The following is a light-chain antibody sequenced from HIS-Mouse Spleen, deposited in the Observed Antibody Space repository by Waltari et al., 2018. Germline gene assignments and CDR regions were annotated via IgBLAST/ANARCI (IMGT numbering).Light chain of an antibody. CDR2: KDS. CDR1: ALPKKY. Sequence: SYELTQPPSVSVSLGQMARITCSGEALPKKYAYWYQQKPSQFPVLVIYKDSERPSGIPERFSGSRSGTIVTLTISGVQAEDEADYYCLSADSSGTWVFGGGTKLTVL. J-gene: IGLJ3*02. V-gene: IGLV3-16*01. CDR3: LSADSSGTWV.